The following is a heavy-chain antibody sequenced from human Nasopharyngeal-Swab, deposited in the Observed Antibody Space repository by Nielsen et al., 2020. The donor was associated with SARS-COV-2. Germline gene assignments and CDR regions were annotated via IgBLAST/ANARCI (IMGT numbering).Heavy chain of an antibody. V-gene: IGHV1-2*06. D-gene: IGHD6-6*01. CDR1: GYTFTGYY. CDR2: INPNSGGT. J-gene: IGHJ4*02. CDR3: ARAHYSSSSRRVPFDY. Sequence: GESLKISCKASGYTFTGYYMHWVRQAPGQGLEWMGRINPNSGGTNYAQKFQGRVTMTRDTSISTAYMELSRLRSDDTAVYYCARAHYSSSSRRVPFDYWGQGTLVTVSS.